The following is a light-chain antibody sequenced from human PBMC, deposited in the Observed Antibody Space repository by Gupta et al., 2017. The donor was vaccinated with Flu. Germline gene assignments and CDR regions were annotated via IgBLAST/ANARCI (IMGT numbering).Light chain of an antibody. CDR3: APYKGSGLNGV. Sequence: QTVVTPEPSFSVSPGGTVPLTCGLSSGSVSASNYPSWYQQTPGQAPRTLIYSSDTRSSGVPDRFSGSNLGNTAALTITGAQADDDADYYCAPYKGSGLNGVFGGGTKLTVL. J-gene: IGLJ3*02. CDR2: SSD. V-gene: IGLV8-61*01. CDR1: SGSVSASNY.